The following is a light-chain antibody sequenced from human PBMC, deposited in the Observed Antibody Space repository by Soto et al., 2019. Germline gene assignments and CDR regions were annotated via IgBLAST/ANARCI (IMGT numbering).Light chain of an antibody. CDR1: QSLTSSY. CDR3: QQYESSPPSYT. Sequence: EIVLTQSPATLSLSPGERATLSCRASQSLTSSYLAWYQQKLGQAPRLLIYGASSRATSIPDSFSASGSGTDFTLSIIRLEPEDFAVYYCQQYESSPPSYTFGHGTKLEIK. CDR2: GAS. V-gene: IGKV3-20*01. J-gene: IGKJ2*01.